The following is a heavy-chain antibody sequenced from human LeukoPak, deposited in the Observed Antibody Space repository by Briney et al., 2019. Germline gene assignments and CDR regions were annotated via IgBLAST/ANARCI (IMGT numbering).Heavy chain of an antibody. CDR3: ARGAAPQRSYYYYYYMDV. Sequence: GGSLRLSCAASGFTFSSYWMSWVRQAPGKGLEWVANIKQDGSEKYYVDSVKGRFTISRDNAKNSLYLQMSSLRAEDTAVYYCARGAAPQRSYYYYYYMDVWGKGTTVTVSS. CDR1: GFTFSSYW. CDR2: IKQDGSEK. V-gene: IGHV3-7*01. D-gene: IGHD5-24*01. J-gene: IGHJ6*03.